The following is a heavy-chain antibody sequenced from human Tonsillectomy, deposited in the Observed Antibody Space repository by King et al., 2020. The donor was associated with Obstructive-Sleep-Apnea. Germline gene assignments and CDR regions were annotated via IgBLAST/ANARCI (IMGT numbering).Heavy chain of an antibody. Sequence: VPLVESGGGLVRPGGSLRLSCAASGFSPSNYWMTWVRQAPGKGLEWVANIKDDGGQRNYVDSVKGRFTISRDNAKNSLYLQMNSLRAGDTAVYYCARDDTRAMNGWYDANDFWGQGTMVTVSS. D-gene: IGHD6-19*01. CDR1: GFSPSNYW. CDR3: ARDDTRAMNGWYDANDF. V-gene: IGHV3-7*01. CDR2: IKDDGGQR. J-gene: IGHJ3*01.